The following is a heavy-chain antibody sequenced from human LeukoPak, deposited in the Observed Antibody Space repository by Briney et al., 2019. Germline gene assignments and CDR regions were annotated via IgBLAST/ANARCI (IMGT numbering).Heavy chain of an antibody. Sequence: ASVKVSCKASGYTFTGYYIHWVRQAPGQGLEWMGRINPNSGGADYAQKFQGRVSMTRDTSISTAYMELSSLRSDDTAVYYCAKVLLDILTGYWSHDYYYYGMDVWGQGTTVTVSS. J-gene: IGHJ6*02. D-gene: IGHD3-9*01. CDR3: AKVLLDILTGYWSHDYYYYGMDV. CDR2: INPNSGGA. V-gene: IGHV1-2*06. CDR1: GYTFTGYY.